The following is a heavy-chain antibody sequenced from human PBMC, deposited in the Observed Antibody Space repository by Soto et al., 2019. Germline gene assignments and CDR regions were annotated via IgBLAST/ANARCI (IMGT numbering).Heavy chain of an antibody. J-gene: IGHJ3*02. CDR3: ARAYSDAFDI. CDR1: GFTFSSYG. V-gene: IGHV3-48*03. D-gene: IGHD2-15*01. CDR2: ISDSGSTM. Sequence: PGGSLRLSCVASGFTFSSYGYNWVRQAPGKGLEWVSYISDSGSTMYYADSVKGRFTISRDNAKNSLYLQMSSLRAEDTAVYYCARAYSDAFDIWGQGTMVTVSS.